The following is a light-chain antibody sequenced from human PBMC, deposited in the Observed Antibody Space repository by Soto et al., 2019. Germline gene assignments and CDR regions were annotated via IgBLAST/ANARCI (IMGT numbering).Light chain of an antibody. V-gene: IGKV3-20*01. CDR1: QSVSSSY. CDR2: GAS. Sequence: EIVLTQSPGTLSLSPGERATLSCRASQSVSSSYLAWFQQKPGQAPRLLIYGASSRATGIPDRFTGSGSATDFTLTISRLEPEDFAVYYCQQYGSSTYTFGQGTKLELK. CDR3: QQYGSSTYT. J-gene: IGKJ2*01.